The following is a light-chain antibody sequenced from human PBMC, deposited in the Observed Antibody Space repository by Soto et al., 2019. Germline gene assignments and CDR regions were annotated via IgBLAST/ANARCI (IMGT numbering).Light chain of an antibody. CDR2: GAY. CDR1: QTVSSN. V-gene: IGKV3-15*01. J-gene: IGKJ2*01. CDR3: QQYTNWPLYT. Sequence: EIVMTQSPATLPVSPGERATLSCRASQTVSSNLAWYQQKPGQAPRLLIYGAYTRATDIPARFSGSRSGTEFTLTISSLQSEDFAVYYCQQYTNWPLYTFGQGTKLEI.